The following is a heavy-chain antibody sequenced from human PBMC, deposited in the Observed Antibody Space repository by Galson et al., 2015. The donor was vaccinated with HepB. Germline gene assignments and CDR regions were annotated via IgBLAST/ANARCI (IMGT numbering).Heavy chain of an antibody. CDR2: INPSGGST. D-gene: IGHD2-15*01. Sequence: SVKVSCKASGYTFTSYYMHWVRQAPGQGLEWMGIINPSGGSTSYAQKLQGSVTMTRDTSTSTVYMELSSLRSEDTAVYYCARGGYCSGGSCYSIDYWGQGTLVTVSS. CDR1: GYTFTSYY. V-gene: IGHV1-46*04. CDR3: ARGGYCSGGSCYSIDY. J-gene: IGHJ4*02.